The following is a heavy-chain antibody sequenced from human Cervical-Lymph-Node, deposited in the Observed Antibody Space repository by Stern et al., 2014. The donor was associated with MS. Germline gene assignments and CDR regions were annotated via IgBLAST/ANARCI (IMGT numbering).Heavy chain of an antibody. V-gene: IGHV4-61*02. CDR1: GGSISSSGYY. J-gene: IGHJ5*02. CDR3: ATTRWDLFTWNWFDP. CDR2: IPDSGST. D-gene: IGHD1-26*01. Sequence: QVQLLESGPGLVKPSQTLSLTCTVSGGSISSSGYYWSWIRQPAGKGLEWIGRIPDSGSTYYNPSLKSRVTISMDTAKNQFSLTPASDTAADTAAYYCATTRWDLFTWNWFDPWGQGTLVTVSS.